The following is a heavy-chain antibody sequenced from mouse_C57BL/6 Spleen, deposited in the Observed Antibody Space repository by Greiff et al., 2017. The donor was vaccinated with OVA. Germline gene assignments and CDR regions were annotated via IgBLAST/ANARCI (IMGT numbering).Heavy chain of an antibody. CDR2: IDPSDSYT. V-gene: IGHV1-69*01. D-gene: IGHD2-1*01. Sequence: QVQLQQPGAELVMPGASVKLSCKASGYTFTSYWMHWVKQRPGQGLEWIGEIDPSDSYTNYNQQFKGKSTLTVDKSSSTAYMQLSSLTSEDSAVYYCARYYYGNYGVDYWGQGTSVTVSS. CDR3: ARYYYGNYGVDY. J-gene: IGHJ4*01. CDR1: GYTFTSYW.